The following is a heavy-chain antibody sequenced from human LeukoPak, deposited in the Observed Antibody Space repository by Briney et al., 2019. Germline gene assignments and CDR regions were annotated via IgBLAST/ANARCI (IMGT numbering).Heavy chain of an antibody. J-gene: IGHJ1*01. Sequence: SVKVSCTASGGTFSSYAISWVRQAPGQGLEWMGGIIPIFGTANYAQKFQGRVTITADESTSTAYMELSSLRSEDTAVYYCATFLAVIAARDSLYFQHWGQGTLVSVSS. CDR3: ATFLAVIAARDSLYFQH. D-gene: IGHD6-6*01. V-gene: IGHV1-69*13. CDR2: IIPIFGTA. CDR1: GGTFSSYA.